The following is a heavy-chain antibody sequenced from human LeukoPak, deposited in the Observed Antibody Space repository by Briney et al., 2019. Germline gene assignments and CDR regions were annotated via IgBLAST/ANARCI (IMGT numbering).Heavy chain of an antibody. CDR3: ARNGYYGSEAWYFDY. V-gene: IGHV4-59*12. CDR1: GGSMSGYY. Sequence: PSETLSLTCNVSGGSMSGYYWSWIRQPPGKGLEWIGYIYYSGSTDYNPSLKSRVSISLDTSKNQFSLKLSSVTAADTAVYYCARNGYYGSEAWYFDYWGQGTLVTVSS. D-gene: IGHD3-10*01. J-gene: IGHJ4*02. CDR2: IYYSGST.